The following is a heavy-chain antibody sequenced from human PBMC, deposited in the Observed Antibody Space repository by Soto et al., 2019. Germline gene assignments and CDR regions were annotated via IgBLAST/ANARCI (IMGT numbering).Heavy chain of an antibody. J-gene: IGHJ4*02. Sequence: EVQLVESGGGLVQPGGSLRLSCAASGFTFSNYLMSWVRQAPGKGLEWVANIKQDGSEKYYVASVNGRFTISRDNAKNSLYLTMNSLRADDTAVYYCAREKRANGYFDYWGQGTLVTVSS. CDR1: GFTFSNYL. D-gene: IGHD6-25*01. CDR2: IKQDGSEK. V-gene: IGHV3-7*01. CDR3: AREKRANGYFDY.